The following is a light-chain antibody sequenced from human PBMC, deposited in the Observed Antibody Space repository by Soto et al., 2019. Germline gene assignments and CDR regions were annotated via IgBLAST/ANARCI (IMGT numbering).Light chain of an antibody. Sequence: QLVLTQPPSASGTPGQRVTISCSGSSSNIGSNTVNWYQQLPGTAPKLLIYSNNQRPSGVPDRFSGSKSGTSASLAISGRQSEEEADYYCAAWDDSLKGVFGGGTKLTVL. CDR3: AAWDDSLKGV. V-gene: IGLV1-44*01. CDR2: SNN. CDR1: SSNIGSNT. J-gene: IGLJ2*01.